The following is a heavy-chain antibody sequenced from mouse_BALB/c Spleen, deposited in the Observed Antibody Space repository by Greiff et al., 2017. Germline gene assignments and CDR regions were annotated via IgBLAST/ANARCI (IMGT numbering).Heavy chain of an antibody. J-gene: IGHJ4*01. D-gene: IGHD1-1*01. CDR3: ARSSYGYAMDY. CDR1: GFTFSSFG. CDR2: ISSGSSTI. V-gene: IGHV5-17*02. Sequence: EVMLVESGGGLVQPGGSRKLSCAASGFTFSSFGMHWVRQAPEKGLEWVAYISSGSSTIYYADTVKGRFTISRDNPKNTLFLQMTSLRSEDTAMYYCARSSYGYAMDYWGQGTSVTVSS.